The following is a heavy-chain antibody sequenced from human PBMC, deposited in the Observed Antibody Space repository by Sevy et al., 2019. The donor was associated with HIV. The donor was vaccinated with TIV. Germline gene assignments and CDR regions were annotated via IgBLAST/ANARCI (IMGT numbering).Heavy chain of an antibody. CDR2: ISNSSSYK. Sequence: GGSLRLSCAASGLRFSNYNMNWVRQAPGKGLEWVACISNSSSYKYYVDSVKGRFTISRDNAKNSLYLQMNSLRAEDTAVYYCASEKEQLVLWPYYGMDVWGQGTTVTVSS. V-gene: IGHV3-21*01. CDR1: GLRFSNYN. D-gene: IGHD6-13*01. CDR3: ASEKEQLVLWPYYGMDV. J-gene: IGHJ6*02.